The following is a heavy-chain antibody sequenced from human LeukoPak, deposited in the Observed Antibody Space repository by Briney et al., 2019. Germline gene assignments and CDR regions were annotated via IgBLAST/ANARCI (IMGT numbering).Heavy chain of an antibody. CDR3: ARRDYYDSSGPT. V-gene: IGHV4-39*01. J-gene: IGHJ5*02. CDR1: GVSISSSSYY. CDR2: IYYSGST. D-gene: IGHD3-22*01. Sequence: KPSETLSLTCTVAGVSISSSSYYWGWIRQPPGKGLEWIGSIYYSGSTYYNPSLKSRVTISVDTSKNQFSLKLSSVTAADTAVYYCARRDYYDSSGPTWGQGTLVTVSS.